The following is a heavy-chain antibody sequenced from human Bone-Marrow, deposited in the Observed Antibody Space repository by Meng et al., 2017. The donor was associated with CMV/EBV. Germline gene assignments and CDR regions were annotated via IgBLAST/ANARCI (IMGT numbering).Heavy chain of an antibody. V-gene: IGHV3-74*01. CDR1: GFTFDDYG. J-gene: IGHJ6*02. CDR3: ARAGGHHYYGMDV. D-gene: IGHD3-10*01. CDR2: INSDGSST. Sequence: GESLKISCAASGFTFDDYGMSWVRQAPGKGLEWVSRINSDGSSTSYAAPVKGRFTISRDNAKNPLYLQMNSLRAEDTAVYYCARAGGHHYYGMDVWGQGTTVTVSS.